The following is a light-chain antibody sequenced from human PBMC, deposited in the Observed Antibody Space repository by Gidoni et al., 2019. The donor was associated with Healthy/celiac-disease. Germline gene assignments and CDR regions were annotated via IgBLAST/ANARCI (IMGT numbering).Light chain of an antibody. V-gene: IGKV3-15*01. J-gene: IGKJ1*01. CDR1: QSVSSN. CDR3: QQYNNWPRT. Sequence: EIVMTQSPATLSVSPGERATLSCRASQSVSSNLAWYQQKPGQAPRLLLYGASTRATGIPARFSGRGSGTEFPLTISSLQSEDFAVYYCQQYNNWPRTFGQGTKVEIK. CDR2: GAS.